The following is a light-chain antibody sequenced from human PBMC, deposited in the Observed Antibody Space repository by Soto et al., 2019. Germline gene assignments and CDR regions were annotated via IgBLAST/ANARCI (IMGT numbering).Light chain of an antibody. V-gene: IGKV3-11*01. J-gene: IGKJ4*01. Sequence: EIVLTQSPATLSLSPGERATLSCRASQSVGRYLAWYQQKPGQAPKLLIYDASNWATGIPARFGGSASGTDFTLTISSLEPEDFAVYYCQQRSNWPLTFGGGTKVEIK. CDR3: QQRSNWPLT. CDR2: DAS. CDR1: QSVGRY.